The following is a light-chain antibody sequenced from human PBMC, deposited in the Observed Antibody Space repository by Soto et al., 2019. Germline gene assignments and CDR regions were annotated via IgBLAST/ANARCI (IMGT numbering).Light chain of an antibody. J-gene: IGLJ2*01. Sequence: QSVLTQPPSASGTPGQRVTLSCSGSSSNIGGNTVTWYQQIPGTAPRLLIYSDSQRPSGVPDRFSGSKSGTSASLAISGLQSEDEADYYCASWDDSLNVLFGGGTKLTVL. CDR3: ASWDDSLNVL. CDR1: SSNIGGNT. CDR2: SDS. V-gene: IGLV1-44*01.